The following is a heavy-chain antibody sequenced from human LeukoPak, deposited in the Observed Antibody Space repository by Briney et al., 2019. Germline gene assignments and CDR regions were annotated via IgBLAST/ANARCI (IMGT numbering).Heavy chain of an antibody. CDR3: ARVVVAATPPYYFDY. CDR2: ISSSGST. J-gene: IGHJ4*02. V-gene: IGHV4-61*02. CDR1: GDSISSGDYY. Sequence: SETLSLTCTVSGDSISSGDYYWSWIRQPAGKGLEWIGRISSSGSTNYNPSLKSRVTISVDTSKNQFSLKLSSVTAADTAVYYCARVVVAATPPYYFDYWGQGTLVTVSS. D-gene: IGHD2-15*01.